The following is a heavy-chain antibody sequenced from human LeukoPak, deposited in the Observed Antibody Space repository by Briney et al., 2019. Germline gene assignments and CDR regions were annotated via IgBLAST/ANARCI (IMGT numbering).Heavy chain of an antibody. Sequence: GGSLRLSCAASGFTFSSYEMNWVRQAPGKGLEWVSYISSSGSTIYYADSVKGRFTISRDNAKNSLYLQMNSLRAEDTAVYYCAKDILTGYLNAFDIWGQGTMVTVSS. CDR2: ISSSGSTI. D-gene: IGHD3-9*01. CDR3: AKDILTGYLNAFDI. V-gene: IGHV3-48*03. J-gene: IGHJ3*02. CDR1: GFTFSSYE.